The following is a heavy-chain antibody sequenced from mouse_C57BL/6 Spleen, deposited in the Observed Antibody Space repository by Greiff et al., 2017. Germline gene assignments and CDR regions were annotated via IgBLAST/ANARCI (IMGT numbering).Heavy chain of an antibody. CDR2: ISSGSSTI. CDR3: ARTFYYDYVWFAY. J-gene: IGHJ3*01. Sequence: DVMLVESGGGLVKPGGSLKLSCAASGFTFSDYGMHWVRQAPEKGLEWVAYISSGSSTIYYADTVKGRFTISRDNAKNTLFLQMTSLRSEDTAMYYCARTFYYDYVWFAYWGQGTLVTVSA. CDR1: GFTFSDYG. D-gene: IGHD2-4*01. V-gene: IGHV5-17*01.